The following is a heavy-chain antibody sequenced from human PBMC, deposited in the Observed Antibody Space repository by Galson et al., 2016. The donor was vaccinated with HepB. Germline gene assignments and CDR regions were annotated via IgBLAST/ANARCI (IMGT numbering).Heavy chain of an antibody. CDR3: VAGAGWLPDY. J-gene: IGHJ4*02. V-gene: IGHV3-7*03. CDR1: GLTFNIQY. CDR2: IEKDGSEE. D-gene: IGHD6-19*01. Sequence: SLRLSCAVSGLTFNIQYMRWVRQAPGKGLEWVANIEKDGSEENYVDSGKGRFTISRDNAKNSAYLQMNNVRAEDTAIYYCVAGAGWLPDYWGQGTLVSVSS.